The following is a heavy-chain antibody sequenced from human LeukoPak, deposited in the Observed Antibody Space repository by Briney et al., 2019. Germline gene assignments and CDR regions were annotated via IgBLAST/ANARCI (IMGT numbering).Heavy chain of an antibody. CDR1: GYTFTGYY. CDR3: ARSCGRDCYLGYNWFDP. V-gene: IGHV1-2*02. J-gene: IGHJ5*02. D-gene: IGHD2-21*01. Sequence: GASVKVSCKASGYTFTGYYMHWVRQAPGQGLEWMGWINPNSGGTNYAQKFQGRVTMTRDTSISTAYMELSRLRSDDTAVYYCARSCGRDCYLGYNWFDPWGQGTLVTVSS. CDR2: INPNSGGT.